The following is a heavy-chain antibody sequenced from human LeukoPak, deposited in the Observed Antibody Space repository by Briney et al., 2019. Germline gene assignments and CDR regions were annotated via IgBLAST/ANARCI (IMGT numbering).Heavy chain of an antibody. CDR2: IYSGGST. CDR1: GFTVSSNY. V-gene: IGHV3-53*01. J-gene: IGHJ4*02. D-gene: IGHD3-3*01. Sequence: GGSLRLSCAASGFTVSSNYMSWVRQAPGKGLEWVSVIYSGGSTYYADSVKGRFTISRDNSKNTLYLQMNSLRAEDTAVYYCARDRRNYDFWSGYYDYWGQGTLVTVSS. CDR3: ARDRRNYDFWSGYYDY.